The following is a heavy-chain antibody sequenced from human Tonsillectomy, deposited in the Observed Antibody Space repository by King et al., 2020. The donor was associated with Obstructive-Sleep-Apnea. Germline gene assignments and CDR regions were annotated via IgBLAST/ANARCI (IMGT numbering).Heavy chain of an antibody. J-gene: IGHJ4*02. CDR1: GDTFNNYA. Sequence: QLVQSGTEVKKPGSSVKVSCKASGDTFNNYAISWVRQAPGQGLEWMGGIVPLLLLSNYARKFQGRVTITADKSTSIAYMELSSLRSDDTAVYYCARDRYDYYYSTGTFFDFWGQGTLITVSS. D-gene: IGHD3-22*01. V-gene: IGHV1-69*04. CDR3: ARDRYDYYYSTGTFFDF. CDR2: IVPLLLLS.